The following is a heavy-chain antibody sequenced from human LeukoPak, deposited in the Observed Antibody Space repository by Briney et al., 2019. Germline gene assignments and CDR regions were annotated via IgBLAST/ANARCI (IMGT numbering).Heavy chain of an antibody. Sequence: SSETLSLTCTVSGGSVSNYYWSWIRQSLGKGLEWIGYIYYTETSYNPSLKSRVTISADTSKNQFSLKLYSVTAADTAVYYCATRKLGNDYWGQGTLVTVSS. CDR3: ATRKLGNDY. CDR2: IYYTET. J-gene: IGHJ4*02. D-gene: IGHD7-27*01. V-gene: IGHV4-59*02. CDR1: GGSVSNYY.